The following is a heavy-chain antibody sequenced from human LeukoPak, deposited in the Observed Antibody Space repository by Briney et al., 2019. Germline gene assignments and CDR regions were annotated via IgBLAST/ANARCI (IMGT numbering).Heavy chain of an antibody. J-gene: IGHJ6*03. D-gene: IGHD3-22*01. CDR3: ARGDYDSSGYYYYYYMDV. V-gene: IGHV3-20*04. Sequence: GGSLRLSCAASGFTFDDYAMHWVRQAPGKGLEWVSGINWNGGSTGYADSVKGRFTISRDNAKNSLYLQMNSLRAEDTALYYCARGDYDSSGYYYYYYMDVWGKGTTVTVSS. CDR1: GFTFDDYA. CDR2: INWNGGST.